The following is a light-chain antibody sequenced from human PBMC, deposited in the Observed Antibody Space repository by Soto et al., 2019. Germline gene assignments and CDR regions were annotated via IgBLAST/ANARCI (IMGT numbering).Light chain of an antibody. CDR2: EVS. V-gene: IGLV2-8*01. J-gene: IGLJ1*01. Sequence: QSVLTQPPSASGSPGQSVTISCTGTSSDVGGYNYVSWYQQHPSKAPKLMIYEVSKRPSGVPDRFSGSKSGNTASLTVSGLQAEEEADYYCSSYAGSNNYVFGTGTKLTVL. CDR1: SSDVGGYNY. CDR3: SSYAGSNNYV.